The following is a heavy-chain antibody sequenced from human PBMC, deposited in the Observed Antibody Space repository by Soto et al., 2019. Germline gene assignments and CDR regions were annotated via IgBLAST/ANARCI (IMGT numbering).Heavy chain of an antibody. D-gene: IGHD6-19*01. CDR1: GGPFSSYA. V-gene: IGHV1-69*13. CDR3: ARNIAVAGTDYYYCRDF. Sequence: SVEVSCKASGGPFSSYAISWVRKAPGQGLEWMGGIIPIFVTANYAQKFQGRGTITADESTSTAYMELSSLRSEDTAVYYCARNIAVAGTDYYYCRDFWGQGTTVTVSS. J-gene: IGHJ6*02. CDR2: IIPIFVTA.